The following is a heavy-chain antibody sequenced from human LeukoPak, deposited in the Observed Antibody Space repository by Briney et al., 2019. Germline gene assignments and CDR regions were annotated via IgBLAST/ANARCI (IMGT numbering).Heavy chain of an antibody. V-gene: IGHV4-59*01. CDR2: IYYSGST. D-gene: IGHD2-15*01. Sequence: SETLSVTCTVSGGSISSYYWSWIRQPPGKGLEWIGYIYYSGSTNYNPSLKSRVTISVDTSKNQFSLKLSSVTAADTAVYYCARGLVPADYWGQGTLVTVSS. CDR3: ARGLVPADY. CDR1: GGSISSYY. J-gene: IGHJ4*02.